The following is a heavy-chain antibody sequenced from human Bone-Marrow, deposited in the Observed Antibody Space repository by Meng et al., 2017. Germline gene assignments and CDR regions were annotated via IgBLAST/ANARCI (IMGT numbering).Heavy chain of an antibody. V-gene: IGHV4-34*01. D-gene: IGHD6-13*01. CDR1: RRSFSYYY. J-gene: IGHJ5*02. Sequence: LRASGPGRSPPSDPFVLPCALFRRSFSYYYWSWVGQHPGKGVELLGEYHHSGSTNYNPSLNTRASISVDKSKNQFSLKRSYVTAADPALYYCAREDSSSWSSPVNWFDPWGQGTLVTVSS. CDR3: AREDSSSWSSPVNWFDP. CDR2: YHHSGST.